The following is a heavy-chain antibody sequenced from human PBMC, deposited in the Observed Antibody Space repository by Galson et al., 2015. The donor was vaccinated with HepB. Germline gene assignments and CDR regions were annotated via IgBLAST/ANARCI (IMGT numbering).Heavy chain of an antibody. V-gene: IGHV3-9*01. CDR3: AKENCSSTSCYTGGFDY. Sequence: SLRLSCAASGFTFDDYAMHWVRQAPGKGLEWVSGISWNSGSIGYADSVKGRFTISRDNAKNSLYLQMNSLRAEDTALYYCAKENCSSTSCYTGGFDYWGQGTLATVSS. CDR1: GFTFDDYA. CDR2: ISWNSGSI. D-gene: IGHD2-2*02. J-gene: IGHJ4*02.